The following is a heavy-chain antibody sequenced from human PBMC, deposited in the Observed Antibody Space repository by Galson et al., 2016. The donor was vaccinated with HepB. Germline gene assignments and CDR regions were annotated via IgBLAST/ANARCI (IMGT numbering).Heavy chain of an antibody. CDR3: AKDHDRGWSYDY. Sequence: SLRLSCAASGFTFSRYWMAWVRQAPGKGLEWVANIKLDGSEKYYVDSGRGRFTISRDNAKNSLYLEMNSLRVEDTAVYYCAKDHDRGWSYDYWGQGILVTVSS. CDR1: GFTFSRYW. J-gene: IGHJ4*02. D-gene: IGHD2-15*01. CDR2: IKLDGSEK. V-gene: IGHV3-7*03.